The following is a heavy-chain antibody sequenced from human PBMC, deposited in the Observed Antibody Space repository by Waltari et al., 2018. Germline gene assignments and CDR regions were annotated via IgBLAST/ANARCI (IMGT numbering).Heavy chain of an antibody. Sequence: QVQLVESGGGVVQPGGSLRLSCAASGFTFSSYGMHWVRQAPGKGLEWVAFIRYDGSNKYYADSVKGRFTISRDNSKNTLYLQMNSLRAEDTAVYYCAKQCELGYGMDVWGQGTTVTVSS. D-gene: IGHD1-26*01. CDR2: IRYDGSNK. CDR3: AKQCELGYGMDV. CDR1: GFTFSSYG. J-gene: IGHJ6*02. V-gene: IGHV3-30*02.